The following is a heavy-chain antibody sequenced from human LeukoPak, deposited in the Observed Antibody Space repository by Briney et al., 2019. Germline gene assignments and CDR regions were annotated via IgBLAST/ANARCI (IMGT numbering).Heavy chain of an antibody. J-gene: IGHJ3*02. V-gene: IGHV3-53*01. CDR1: GFTVSSNY. CDR2: IYSGGST. Sequence: QTGGSLRLSCAASGFTVSSNYMNWVRQAPGKGLEWVSVIYSGGSTYYADSVKGLFTISRDTFRDTLYLQMNSLRAEDTAVYHCVKSAGKDGYRDVFDIWGQGTVVTVSS. D-gene: IGHD5-24*01. CDR3: VKSAGKDGYRDVFDI.